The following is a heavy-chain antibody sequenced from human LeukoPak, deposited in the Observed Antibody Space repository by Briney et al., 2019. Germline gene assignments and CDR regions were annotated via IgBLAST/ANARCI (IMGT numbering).Heavy chain of an antibody. CDR1: GYTFTSYG. D-gene: IGHD3-22*01. CDR2: ISAYNGNT. J-gene: IGHJ3*02. V-gene: IGHV1-18*01. Sequence: ASVKVSCKASGYTFTSYGISWVRQAPGQGLEWMGWISAYNGNTNYAQKLQGRVTMTTDTSTSTAYMELRSLRSDDTAVYYCASPLDSSGYHDAFDIWGQGTMVTVSS. CDR3: ASPLDSSGYHDAFDI.